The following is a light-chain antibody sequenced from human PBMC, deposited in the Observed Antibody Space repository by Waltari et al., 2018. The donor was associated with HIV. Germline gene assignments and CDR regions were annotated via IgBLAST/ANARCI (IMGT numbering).Light chain of an antibody. CDR1: RDVTNF. Sequence: DIQLTQSPSFLSASVGDRVSITCRASRDVTNFLAWYQKKPGTAPKLLIYGASTLQSGVPARFGGSGSGTQFTRTINTLQSGDFATYYCQQADSYPLSFGQGTRLEMK. J-gene: IGKJ5*01. V-gene: IGKV1-9*01. CDR2: GAS. CDR3: QQADSYPLS.